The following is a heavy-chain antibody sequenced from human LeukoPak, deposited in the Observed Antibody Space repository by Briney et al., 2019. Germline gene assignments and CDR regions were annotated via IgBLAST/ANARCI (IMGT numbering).Heavy chain of an antibody. Sequence: SVKVSCKASGGTFSSYAISWVRQAPGQGLEWMGGIIPIFGTANYAQKFQGRVTITTDESTSTAYMELSSLRSEDTAVYYCATRGGQQLVFDYWGQGTLVTVSS. V-gene: IGHV1-69*05. CDR3: ATRGGQQLVFDY. CDR1: GGTFSSYA. D-gene: IGHD6-13*01. CDR2: IIPIFGTA. J-gene: IGHJ4*02.